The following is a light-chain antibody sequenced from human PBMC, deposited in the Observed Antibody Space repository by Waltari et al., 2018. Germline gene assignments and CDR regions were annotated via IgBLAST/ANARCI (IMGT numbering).Light chain of an antibody. J-gene: IGKJ1*01. Sequence: DIQMTQSPSTLSASIGDRVTITCRARQPINSWLDWYQQKPGKAPNLLNYKASSLQSGVPSRFSGSASGTEFTLTISSLQPDDFATYYCQQYNSYPWTFGQGTKVEIK. CDR1: QPINSW. V-gene: IGKV1-5*03. CDR2: KAS. CDR3: QQYNSYPWT.